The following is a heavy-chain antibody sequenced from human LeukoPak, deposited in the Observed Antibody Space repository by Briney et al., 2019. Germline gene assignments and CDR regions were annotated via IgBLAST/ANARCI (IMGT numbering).Heavy chain of an antibody. D-gene: IGHD5-24*01. V-gene: IGHV5-51*01. CDR2: IYPGDSDT. Sequence: GESLKISCKGSGYSFTSYWSGWVRQMPGKGLEGMGIIYPGDSDTRYSPSFQGQVTISAEKSISTAYLQWSSLKASDTALYYCASREKGMATAGFDYWGQGTLVTVSS. J-gene: IGHJ4*02. CDR1: GYSFTSYW. CDR3: ASREKGMATAGFDY.